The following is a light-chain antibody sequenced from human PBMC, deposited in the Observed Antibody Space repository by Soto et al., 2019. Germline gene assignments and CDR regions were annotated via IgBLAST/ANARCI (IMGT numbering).Light chain of an antibody. CDR1: EGLVHSDGKTY. V-gene: IGKV2-24*01. CDR2: QIS. Sequence: IVLTQTPLSSAVTLGQPASFSFGSSEGLVHSDGKTYLGWLHLRPGQPPRLLIYQISRRPPGVPDRFSGSGAGTNFTLKISRVEPEDVGIFYYMQASQLRKFGQGTKVDIK. J-gene: IGKJ1*01. CDR3: MQASQLRK.